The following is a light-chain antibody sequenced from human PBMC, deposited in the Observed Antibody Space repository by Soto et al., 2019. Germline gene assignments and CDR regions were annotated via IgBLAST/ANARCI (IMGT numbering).Light chain of an antibody. Sequence: EIVLTQSPGTLSLSPGERATLSCRASQSVSSSYLAWYQQQPGKAPRLLIYGASSEATGIPDRFSGSGSGTDFTLTISRLQPEDFAVYYCQQYGSSPRTFGQGTKVEIK. J-gene: IGKJ1*01. V-gene: IGKV3-20*01. CDR3: QQYGSSPRT. CDR2: GAS. CDR1: QSVSSSY.